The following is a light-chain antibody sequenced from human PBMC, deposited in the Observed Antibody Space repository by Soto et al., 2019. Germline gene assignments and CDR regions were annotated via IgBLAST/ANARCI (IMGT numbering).Light chain of an antibody. CDR2: GAS. CDR1: QSVGNN. V-gene: IGKV3-15*01. Sequence: EIKITHVPTTPCVSPRGRHTLSCRASQSVGNNLAWYQQKPGQAPRLLIHGASIRATGVPARFSGSGSGTEFTLTISSLQSEDFAVYYCQQCDDWPRTFGQGTKWIS. J-gene: IGKJ1*01. CDR3: QQCDDWPRT.